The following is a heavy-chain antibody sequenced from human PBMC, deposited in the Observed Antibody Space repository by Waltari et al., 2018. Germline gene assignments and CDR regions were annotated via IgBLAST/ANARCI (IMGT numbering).Heavy chain of an antibody. CDR3: ARDRGRGIYLDS. Sequence: QMQLQESGPGLVTPSGTLSVTCTVSGESMRSGDWWSWVRQSPEKGLEWIGQIQRSGRTHYNPSFESRVSISIDTSSNQFSLKMTSTTAADTAVYYCARDRGRGIYLDSWGRGTLVTVSA. J-gene: IGHJ4*02. D-gene: IGHD2-15*01. V-gene: IGHV4-4*02. CDR1: GESMRSGDW. CDR2: IQRSGRT.